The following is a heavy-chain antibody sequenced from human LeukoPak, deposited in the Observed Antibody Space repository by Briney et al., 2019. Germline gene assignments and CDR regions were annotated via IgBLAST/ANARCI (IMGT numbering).Heavy chain of an antibody. V-gene: IGHV3-7*01. D-gene: IGHD3-3*01. CDR1: GFTFSSYW. Sequence: GGSLRLSCAASGFTFSSYWMSWVRQAPGKGLEWVANIKQDGSEKYYVDSVKGRFTISRDNAKNSLYLQMNSLRAEDTAVYYCASTHVLRFLEWSQYFQHWGQGTLVTVSS. CDR2: IKQDGSEK. CDR3: ASTHVLRFLEWSQYFQH. J-gene: IGHJ1*01.